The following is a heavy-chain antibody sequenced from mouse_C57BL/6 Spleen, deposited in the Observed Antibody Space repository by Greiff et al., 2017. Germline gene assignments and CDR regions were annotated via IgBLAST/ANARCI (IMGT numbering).Heavy chain of an antibody. Sequence: VQLQQSGAELVRPGASVTLSCKASGYTFTDYEMHWVKQTPVHGLEWIGAIDPETGGTAYNQKFKGKAILTADKSSSTAYMELRSLTSEDSAVYYCTYYSNYQGAMDYWGQGTSVTVSS. CDR1: GYTFTDYE. D-gene: IGHD2-5*01. CDR2: IDPETGGT. J-gene: IGHJ4*01. CDR3: TYYSNYQGAMDY. V-gene: IGHV1-15*01.